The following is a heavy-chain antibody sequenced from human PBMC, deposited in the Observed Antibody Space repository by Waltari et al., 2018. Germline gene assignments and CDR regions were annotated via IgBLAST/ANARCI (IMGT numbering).Heavy chain of an antibody. V-gene: IGHV3-33*01. CDR1: GCTFSSYG. CDR3: ARGRNYYYYMDV. CDR2: IWYDGSNK. Sequence: QVQLVESGGGVVQPGRSLRLSCAASGCTFSSYGMHWVRQAPGKGLEWVAVIWYDGSNKYYADSVKGRFTISRDNSKNTLYLQMNSLRAEDTAVYYCARGRNYYYYMDVWGKGTTVTVSS. J-gene: IGHJ6*03.